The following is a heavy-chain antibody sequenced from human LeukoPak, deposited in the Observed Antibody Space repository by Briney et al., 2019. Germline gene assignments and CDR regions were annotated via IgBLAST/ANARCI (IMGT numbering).Heavy chain of an antibody. Sequence: GGSLRLSCAASEFTFRGFDMHWVRQAPGEGLEWVAVISSEGSVQYYADSVKGRFTISRDQYKNTLYLQMNRLRVDDTAVYYCTKEGLGSGSPFSGWFDPWGQGTRVTVSS. V-gene: IGHV3-30*18. D-gene: IGHD3-10*01. CDR1: EFTFRGFD. CDR3: TKEGLGSGSPFSGWFDP. J-gene: IGHJ5*02. CDR2: ISSEGSVQ.